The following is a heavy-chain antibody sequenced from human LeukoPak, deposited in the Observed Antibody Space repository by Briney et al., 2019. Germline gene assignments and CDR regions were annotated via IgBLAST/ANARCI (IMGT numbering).Heavy chain of an antibody. D-gene: IGHD2-15*01. J-gene: IGHJ4*02. CDR1: GFTFSSYS. CDR2: ISSSSSTI. Sequence: GGSLRLSCAASGFTFSSYSMNWVRQAPGKGLEWVSYISSSSSTIYYADSVEGRFTISRDNAKNSLYLQMNSLRAEDTAVYYCARGVAYWGQGTLVTVSS. CDR3: ARGVAY. V-gene: IGHV3-48*01.